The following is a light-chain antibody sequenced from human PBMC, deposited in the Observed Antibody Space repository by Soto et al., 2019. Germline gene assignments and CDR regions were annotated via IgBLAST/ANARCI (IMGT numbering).Light chain of an antibody. CDR3: QQYDNLFIT. V-gene: IGKV1-33*01. Sequence: DIQMTQSPSSLSASVGDRVTITCQASQDISNYLNWYQQKPGKAPKLLIYDASNLETGVPSRFSRSGSGTDFTFTISSLQPEDIATYYCQQYDNLFITFGQGTRLEI. CDR2: DAS. CDR1: QDISNY. J-gene: IGKJ5*01.